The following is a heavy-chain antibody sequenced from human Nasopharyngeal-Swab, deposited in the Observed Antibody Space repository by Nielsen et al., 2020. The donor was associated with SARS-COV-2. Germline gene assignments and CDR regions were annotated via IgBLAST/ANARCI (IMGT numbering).Heavy chain of an antibody. V-gene: IGHV1-18*01. Sequence: ASVKVSCKASGYTFTTYGISWVRQAPGQGLEWMGWISPYNGKTKSAQKFQDRVTMTTDTSTSTAYMELRSLRSDDKAVYFCARDPRGPDYWGQGTLVTVSS. J-gene: IGHJ4*02. D-gene: IGHD6-25*01. CDR3: ARDPRGPDY. CDR1: GYTFTTYG. CDR2: ISPYNGKT.